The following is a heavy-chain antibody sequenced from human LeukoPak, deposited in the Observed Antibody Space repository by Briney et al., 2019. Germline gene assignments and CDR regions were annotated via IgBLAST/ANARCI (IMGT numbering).Heavy chain of an antibody. D-gene: IGHD2-15*01. V-gene: IGHV4-34*01. CDR3: ARGQGAVIVVVVAATEYFDY. J-gene: IGHJ4*02. CDR2: INHSGST. CDR1: GGSFSGYY. Sequence: SETLSLTCAVYGGSFSGYYWSWIRQPPGEGLEWIGEINHSGSTNYNPSLKSRVTISVDTSKNQFSLKLSSVTAADTAVYYCARGQGAVIVVVVAATEYFDYWGQGTLVTVSS.